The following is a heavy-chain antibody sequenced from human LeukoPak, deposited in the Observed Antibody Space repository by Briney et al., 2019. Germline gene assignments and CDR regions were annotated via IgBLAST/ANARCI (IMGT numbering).Heavy chain of an antibody. CDR1: GYTFTSYG. CDR3: ARDGLPYYDSSGFPPDY. D-gene: IGHD3-22*01. V-gene: IGHV1-18*01. J-gene: IGHJ4*02. CDR2: SSAYNGNT. Sequence: GASVKVSCKASGYTFTSYGISWVRQAPGQGLEWMGWSSAYNGNTNYAQKLQGRVTMTTDTSTSTAYMELRSLRSDDTAVYYCARDGLPYYDSSGFPPDYWGQGTLVTVSS.